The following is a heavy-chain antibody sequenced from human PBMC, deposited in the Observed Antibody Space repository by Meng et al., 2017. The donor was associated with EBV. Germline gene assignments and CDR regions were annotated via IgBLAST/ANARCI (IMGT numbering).Heavy chain of an antibody. J-gene: IGHJ4*02. CDR2: IYHSGST. CDR1: GGSISSSNW. CDR3: VGTRTGTPDY. D-gene: IGHD1-1*01. V-gene: IGHV4-4*02. Sequence: QGPVEEAARGLVKPSGTLSRTCAVSGGSISSSNWWSWVRQPPGKGLEWIGEIYHSGSTNYNPSLKSRVTISVDKSKNQFSLKLSSVTAADTAVYYCVGTRTGTPDYWGQGTLVTVSS.